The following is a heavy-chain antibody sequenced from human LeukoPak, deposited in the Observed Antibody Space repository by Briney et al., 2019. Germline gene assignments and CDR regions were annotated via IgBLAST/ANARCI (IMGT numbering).Heavy chain of an antibody. Sequence: GGSLRLSCAASGFTFSSYAIHWVRQAPGKGLEWVAVISYDGSNKYYADSVKGRFTISRDNSKNTLYLQMNSLRAEDTAVYYCARESPYYYDSSDAFDIWGQGTMVTVSS. CDR2: ISYDGSNK. V-gene: IGHV3-30*04. CDR1: GFTFSSYA. CDR3: ARESPYYYDSSDAFDI. D-gene: IGHD3-22*01. J-gene: IGHJ3*02.